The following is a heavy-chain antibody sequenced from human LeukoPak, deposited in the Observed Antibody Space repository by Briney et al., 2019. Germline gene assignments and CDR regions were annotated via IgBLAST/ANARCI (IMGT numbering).Heavy chain of an antibody. CDR3: ATDLWALFDY. CDR2: FDPEDCET. V-gene: IGHV1-24*01. J-gene: IGHJ4*02. CDR1: GYTLTQLS. D-gene: IGHD7-27*01. Sequence: GASVKVSCKVSGYTLTQLSMHWVRQAPGKGLEWMGGFDPEDCETIYAQKFQGRVTMTEDTSTDTAYMELSSLRSEDTAVYCCATDLWALFDYWGQGTLVTVSS.